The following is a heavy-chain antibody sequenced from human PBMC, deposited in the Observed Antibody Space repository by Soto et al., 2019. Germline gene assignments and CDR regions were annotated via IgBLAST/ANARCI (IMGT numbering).Heavy chain of an antibody. CDR2: IKSKNDGGNT. J-gene: IGHJ4*02. CDR3: AKDQGYCSGGSCIAAVTTNTLDY. Sequence: GGSLRLSCAASGFTFSNAWMNWVRQAPGKGLEWVGRIKSKNDGGNTDYAAPVKGRFTISRDNSKNTLYLQMNSLRAEDTAVYYCAKDQGYCSGGSCIAAVTTNTLDYWGQGTLVTVSS. D-gene: IGHD2-15*01. CDR1: GFTFSNAW. V-gene: IGHV3-15*07.